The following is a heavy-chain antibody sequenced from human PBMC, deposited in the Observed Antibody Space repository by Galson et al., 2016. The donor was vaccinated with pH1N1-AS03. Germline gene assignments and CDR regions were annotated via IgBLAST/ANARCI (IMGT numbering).Heavy chain of an antibody. V-gene: IGHV1-69*13. CDR2: IIPMLGTA. Sequence: SVKVSCKASGGTFSSDGISWVRQAPGQGPEWMGGIIPMLGTANYAQKFKGRVTITADESTRTAYMEMSRLTSEDTAGYYCEREASYGSGRGDVFDFWDQGTMVTVSS. CDR1: GGTFSSDG. J-gene: IGHJ3*01. D-gene: IGHD3-10*01. CDR3: EREASYGSGRGDVFDF.